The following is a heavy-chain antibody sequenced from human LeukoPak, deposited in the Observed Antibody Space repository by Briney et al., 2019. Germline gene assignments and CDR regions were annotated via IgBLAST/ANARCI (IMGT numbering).Heavy chain of an antibody. J-gene: IGHJ4*02. CDR3: ARLGPYSRSWYGTFDY. CDR2: IYTSGST. D-gene: IGHD6-13*01. V-gene: IGHV4-4*07. CDR1: GGSISSYY. Sequence: SETLSLTCTVSGGSISSYYWSWIRQPAGKGLEWIGRIYTSGSTNYNPSLKSRVTMSVDTSKNQFSLKLSSVTAADTAVYYCARLGPYSRSWYGTFDYWGQGTLVTVSS.